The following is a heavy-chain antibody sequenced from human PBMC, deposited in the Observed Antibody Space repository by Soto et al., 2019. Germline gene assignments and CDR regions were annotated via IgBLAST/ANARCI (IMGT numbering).Heavy chain of an antibody. CDR1: GFTFSDYY. CDR3: AKGEGYKWNYEFNP. D-gene: IGHD1-7*01. Sequence: PGGSLRLSCAASGFTFSDYYMSWIRQAPGKGLEWVSYISDSSSNTNYGDSVKGRFTISRDNAKNLLYLQMNSLRAEDTAVYYSAKGEGYKWNYEFNPWGQGTLVTAPQ. CDR2: ISDSSSNT. V-gene: IGHV3-11*06. J-gene: IGHJ5*02.